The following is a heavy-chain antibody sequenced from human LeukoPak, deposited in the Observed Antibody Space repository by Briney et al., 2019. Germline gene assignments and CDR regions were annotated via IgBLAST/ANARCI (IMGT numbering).Heavy chain of an antibody. V-gene: IGHV3-30-3*01. CDR2: ISYDGSNK. CDR1: GFTFSSYA. Sequence: QPGRSLRLSCAASGFTFSSYAMHWVRQAPGKGLEWVAVISYDGSNKYYADSVKGRFTISRGNSKNTLYLQMNSLRAEDTAVYYCARDHVVVPAAMAGGGWRSYYFDYWGQGTLVTVSS. CDR3: ARDHVVVPAAMAGGGWRSYYFDY. J-gene: IGHJ4*02. D-gene: IGHD2-2*01.